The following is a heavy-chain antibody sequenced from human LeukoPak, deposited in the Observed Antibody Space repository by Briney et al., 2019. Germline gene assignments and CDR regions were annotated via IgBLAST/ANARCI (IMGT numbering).Heavy chain of an antibody. CDR2: MTPNSGNT. CDR3: VGEENCPDGICYED. D-gene: IGHD2-8*01. J-gene: IGHJ4*02. CDR1: GYTLGNND. Sequence: GASVKVSCKASGYTLGNNDINWVRQATGQGLEWLGWMTPNSGNTGYERKFQGRVTMTRDTSISTAYMELSNLRSEDTAVYYCVGEENCPDGICYEDWGQGTLVTVSS. V-gene: IGHV1-8*02.